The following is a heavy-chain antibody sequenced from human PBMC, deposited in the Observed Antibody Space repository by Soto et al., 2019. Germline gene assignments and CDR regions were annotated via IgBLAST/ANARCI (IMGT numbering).Heavy chain of an antibody. CDR2: IIPIFGTA. CDR1: GGTFTSYA. CDR3: ATMKGGYQSYYYGMDV. D-gene: IGHD3-16*02. Sequence: SVKLSCKASGGTFTSYAISWVRQAPRQGLEWVGGIIPIFGTADYAQKFQGRVTITADESTSTAYMELSSLRSEDTAVYYCATMKGGYQSYYYGMDVWGQGTTVTVSS. J-gene: IGHJ6*02. V-gene: IGHV1-69*13.